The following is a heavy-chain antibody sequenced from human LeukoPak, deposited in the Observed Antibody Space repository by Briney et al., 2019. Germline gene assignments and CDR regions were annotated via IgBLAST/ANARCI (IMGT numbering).Heavy chain of an antibody. J-gene: IGHJ4*02. CDR2: ISSSGSTI. D-gene: IGHD3-3*02. CDR1: GFTFSSYE. V-gene: IGHV3-48*03. Sequence: GGSLRLSCAASGFTFSSYEMNWVRQAPGKGLEWVSYISSSGSTIYYADSVKGRFTISRDNAKNSLYLQMNSLRAEDTAVYYCARGALTGGGDYWGQGTLVTVSS. CDR3: ARGALTGGGDY.